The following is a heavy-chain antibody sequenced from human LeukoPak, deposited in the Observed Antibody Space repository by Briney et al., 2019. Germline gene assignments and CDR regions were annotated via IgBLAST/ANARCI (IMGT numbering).Heavy chain of an antibody. J-gene: IGHJ4*02. D-gene: IGHD6-19*01. Sequence: GGSLRLSCAASGFTFGSYGMHWVRQAPGKGLEWVTFIRSDGSNKYYADSVKGRFTISRDNSKNTLYLQMNSLRAEDTAVYYCAKDRDSSGWYNGVDYWGQGTLVTVSS. CDR2: IRSDGSNK. V-gene: IGHV3-30*02. CDR3: AKDRDSSGWYNGVDY. CDR1: GFTFGSYG.